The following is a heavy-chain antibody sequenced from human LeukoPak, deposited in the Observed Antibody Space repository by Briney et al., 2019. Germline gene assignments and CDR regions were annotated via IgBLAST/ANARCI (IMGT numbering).Heavy chain of an antibody. J-gene: IGHJ4*02. CDR2: INSSGGST. CDR3: ARDKNPGRTATYYFDY. Sequence: ASVKVSCKASGYTFTSYYMHWVRQAPGQGLEWMGIINSSGGSTSYAQKLQGRVTMTRDTSTSTVYMELSSLRSEDTAVYYCARDKNPGRTATYYFDYWGQGTLVTVSS. V-gene: IGHV1-46*04. D-gene: IGHD1-1*01. CDR1: GYTFTSYY.